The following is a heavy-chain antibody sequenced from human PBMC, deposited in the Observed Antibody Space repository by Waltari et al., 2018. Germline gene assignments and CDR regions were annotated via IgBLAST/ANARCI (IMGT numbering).Heavy chain of an antibody. Sequence: QITLKESGPTLVKPTQTLTLTCTFSGFSLSTSGVGVGWIRQPPGKALEWLALIYWNDDKRYSPSLKSRLTITKDTSKNQVVLTMTNMDPVDTATYYCARYYYDSSGYYSLGYWGQGTLVTVSS. J-gene: IGHJ4*02. CDR2: IYWNDDK. V-gene: IGHV2-5*01. CDR3: ARYYYDSSGYYSLGY. D-gene: IGHD3-22*01. CDR1: GFSLSTSGVG.